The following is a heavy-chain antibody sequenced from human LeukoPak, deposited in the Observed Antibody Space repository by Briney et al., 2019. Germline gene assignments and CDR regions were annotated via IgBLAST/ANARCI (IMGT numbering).Heavy chain of an antibody. CDR1: GGSISSGGYY. Sequence: TLSLTCTVSGGSISSGGYYWSWIRQHPGKGLEWIGSVYYSGSTNYSPSLQGRVIISLDTSRNQFSLKLSSVTAADTAVYYCASGDNDSLFDYWGQGALVTVSS. CDR3: ASGDNDSLFDY. CDR2: VYYSGST. V-gene: IGHV4-31*03. D-gene: IGHD1-1*01. J-gene: IGHJ4*02.